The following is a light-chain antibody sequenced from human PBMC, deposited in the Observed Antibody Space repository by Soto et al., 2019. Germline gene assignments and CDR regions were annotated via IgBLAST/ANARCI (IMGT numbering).Light chain of an antibody. Sequence: QSALTQPRSVSGSPGQSVTISCTGTSSDVGGYDYVSWYQQHPGKAPKLMIYDVTKRPSGVPDRFSGSKSGNTASLTISGLQAEDEADYYCLSYAGSYTLVVFGGGTQLTVL. CDR3: LSYAGSYTLVV. J-gene: IGLJ2*01. CDR1: SSDVGGYDY. CDR2: DVT. V-gene: IGLV2-11*01.